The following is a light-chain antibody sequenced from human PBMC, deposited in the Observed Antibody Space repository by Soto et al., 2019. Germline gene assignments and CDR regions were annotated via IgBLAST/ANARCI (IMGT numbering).Light chain of an antibody. Sequence: DIVMTQTPLSLSVTPGQPASISCKSSQSLLHSDGKTYLYWSLQTPGQAPRLLIYDVSNRATGIPARFSGSGSGTDFTLTISSLEPEDFAVYYCQQRSNWPRTFGQGTKGDIK. CDR2: DVS. J-gene: IGKJ1*01. CDR1: QSLLHSDGKTY. CDR3: QQRSNWPRT. V-gene: IGKV2D-29*01.